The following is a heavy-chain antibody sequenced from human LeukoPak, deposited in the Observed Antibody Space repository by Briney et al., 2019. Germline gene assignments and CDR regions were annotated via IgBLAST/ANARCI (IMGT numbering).Heavy chain of an antibody. Sequence: SETLSLTCTVSGGSVSSGSYYWSWIRQPPGKGLEWIGYIYYSGSTNYNPSLKSRVTISVDTSKNQFSLKLSSVTAADTAVYYCARDKRMGYYYYYGMDVWGQGTTVTVSS. CDR2: IYYSGST. J-gene: IGHJ6*02. CDR1: GGSVSSGSYY. V-gene: IGHV4-61*01. D-gene: IGHD5-24*01. CDR3: ARDKRMGYYYYYGMDV.